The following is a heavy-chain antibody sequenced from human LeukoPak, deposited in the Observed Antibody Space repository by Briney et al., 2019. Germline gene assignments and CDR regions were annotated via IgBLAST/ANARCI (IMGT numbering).Heavy chain of an antibody. CDR3: VRPRFPYYRLSGADYYYMDV. CDR1: GGTFSSYA. Sequence: ASVKVSCKASGGTFSSYAISWVRQAPGQGLEWMGGIIPIFGTANYAQKFQGRVTITADKSTSTAYMELSSLRSEDTAVYYCVRPRFPYYRLSGADYYYMDVWGKGTTVTVSS. V-gene: IGHV1-69*06. CDR2: IIPIFGTA. D-gene: IGHD3-10*01. J-gene: IGHJ6*03.